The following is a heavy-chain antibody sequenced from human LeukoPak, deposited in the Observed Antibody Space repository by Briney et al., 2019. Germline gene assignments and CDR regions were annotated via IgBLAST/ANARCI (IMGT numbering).Heavy chain of an antibody. J-gene: IGHJ4*02. CDR3: ARDPYSSSWWLDY. Sequence: ASVKVSCKASGYTFTGYYMHWVRQAPGQGLEWMGWINPNSGGTNYAQKFQGRVTMTRDTSISTAYMELSRLRSDDTAVYYCARDPYSSSWWLDYWGQGTLVTVSS. V-gene: IGHV1-2*02. D-gene: IGHD6-13*01. CDR2: INPNSGGT. CDR1: GYTFTGYY.